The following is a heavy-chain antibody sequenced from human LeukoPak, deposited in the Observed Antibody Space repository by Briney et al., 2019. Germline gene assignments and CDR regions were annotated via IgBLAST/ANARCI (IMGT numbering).Heavy chain of an antibody. CDR3: ARERPGELDY. D-gene: IGHD1-14*01. J-gene: IGHJ4*02. Sequence: QPGGSLRLSCAASGFTFSSNVMIWVRQAPGKGLEWVSSIPASGGSTYYADSVKGRFTISRDNPRNSLYLQMNSLRAEDTAVYYCARERPGELDYWGQGTLVTVSS. CDR1: GFTFSSNV. V-gene: IGHV3-23*01. CDR2: IPASGGST.